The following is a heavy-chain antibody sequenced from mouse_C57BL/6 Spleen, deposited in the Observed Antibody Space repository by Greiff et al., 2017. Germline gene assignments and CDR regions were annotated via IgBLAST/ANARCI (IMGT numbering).Heavy chain of an antibody. CDR3: ARWGPYAMDY. CDR2: IDPSDSET. CDR1: GYTFTSYW. Sequence: QVQLQQPGAELVRPGSSVKLSCEASGYTFTSYWMHWVKQRPIQGLEWIGNIDPSDSETHYNQKFKDKATLTVDKSSSTAYMQLSSLTSEDSAVYYCARWGPYAMDYWGQGTSVTVSS. V-gene: IGHV1-52*01. J-gene: IGHJ4*01.